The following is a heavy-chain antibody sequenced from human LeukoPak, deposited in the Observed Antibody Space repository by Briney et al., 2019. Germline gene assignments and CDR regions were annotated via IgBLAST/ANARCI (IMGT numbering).Heavy chain of an antibody. V-gene: IGHV3-23*01. J-gene: IGHJ5*02. D-gene: IGHD6-13*01. CDR2: ISGSGGST. CDR3: AREYSSSWSTLDNWFDP. Sequence: GGSLRLSCAASGFTFSSYAMSWVRQAPGKGLEWVSAISGSGGSTYYADSVKGRFTISRDNSKNTLYLQMNSLRAEDTAVYYCAREYSSSWSTLDNWFDPWGQGTLVTVSS. CDR1: GFTFSSYA.